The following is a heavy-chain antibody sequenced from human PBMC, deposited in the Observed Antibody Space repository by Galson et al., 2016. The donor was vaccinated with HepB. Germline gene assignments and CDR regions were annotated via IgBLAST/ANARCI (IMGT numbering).Heavy chain of an antibody. J-gene: IGHJ4*02. V-gene: IGHV1-46*01. CDR1: GYTFSNYY. Sequence: SVKVSCKASGYTFSNYYMHWVRQAPGQGLEWMGIINPSSGSTTYAQKFQGRVTMTRGTSASTVYMDLSSLRSEDTAVYYCARDRKSVDWLLYNGHFDSWGQGTLVTVSA. D-gene: IGHD3-9*01. CDR3: ARDRKSVDWLLYNGHFDS. CDR2: INPSSGST.